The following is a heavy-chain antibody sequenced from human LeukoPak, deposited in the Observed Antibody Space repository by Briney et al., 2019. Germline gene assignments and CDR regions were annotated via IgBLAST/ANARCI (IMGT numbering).Heavy chain of an antibody. D-gene: IGHD5-12*01. J-gene: IGHJ4*02. V-gene: IGHV4-61*05. CDR2: IYYSGST. CDR1: GGSISSSSYY. CDR3: ARIQPHGGLVADY. Sequence: KPSETLSLTCTVSGGSISSSSYYWGWIRQPPGKGLEWIGYIYYSGSTNYNPSLKSRVTISVDTSKNQFSLKLSSVTAADTAVYYCARIQPHGGLVADYWGQGTLVTVSS.